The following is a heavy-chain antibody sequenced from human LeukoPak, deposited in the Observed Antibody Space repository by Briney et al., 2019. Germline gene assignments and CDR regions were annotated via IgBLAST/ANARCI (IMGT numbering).Heavy chain of an antibody. Sequence: GGSLRLSCVTSGFSFSNYGMHWVRQAPGKGLEWAAVISHDGSEKYYADPVKGRFTISRDNSKNTLYLQMNSLRVEDTAVYYCAKGVYGSRSTSLADVWGQGTLVTVSS. D-gene: IGHD3-10*01. CDR1: GFSFSNYG. V-gene: IGHV3-30*18. CDR3: AKGVYGSRSTSLADV. J-gene: IGHJ4*02. CDR2: ISHDGSEK.